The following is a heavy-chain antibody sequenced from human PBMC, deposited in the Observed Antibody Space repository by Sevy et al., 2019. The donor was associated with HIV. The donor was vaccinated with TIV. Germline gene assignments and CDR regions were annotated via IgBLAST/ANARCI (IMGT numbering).Heavy chain of an antibody. V-gene: IGHV3-74*01. J-gene: IGHJ4*02. Sequence: GGSLRLSCAASGFTFSSYWMHWVRQAPGKGLVWVSRINSDGSSTSYADPVKGRFTISRDNAKNTLYLQMNSLRAEDTAVYYCAREDGYKILDYWGQGTLVTVSS. CDR2: INSDGSST. CDR3: AREDGYKILDY. CDR1: GFTFSSYW. D-gene: IGHD5-12*01.